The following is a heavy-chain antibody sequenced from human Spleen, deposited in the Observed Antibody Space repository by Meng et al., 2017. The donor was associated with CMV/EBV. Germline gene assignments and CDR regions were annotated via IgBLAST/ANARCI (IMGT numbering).Heavy chain of an antibody. CDR1: GFTFSDYY. CDR2: ISSSGRTI. V-gene: IGHV3-11*01. J-gene: IGHJ5*02. CDR3: AREAFYGGNSWFDP. Sequence: GGSLRLSCAASGFTFSDYYMSWIRQAPGKGLEWILYISSSGRTIHYADSVKGRFTISRDNARNSLYLQMNSLRAEDMAVFYCAREAFYGGNSWFDPWGQGTLVTVSS. D-gene: IGHD4-23*01.